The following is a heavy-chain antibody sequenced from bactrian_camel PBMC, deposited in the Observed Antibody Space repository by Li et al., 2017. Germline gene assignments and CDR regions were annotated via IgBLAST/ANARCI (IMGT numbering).Heavy chain of an antibody. Sequence: VQLVESGGDLVRPGGSLRLSCVASGFTFSDVTMSWVRQAAGKGLEWVSTIYSEDNLGNPRYADSVKGRFTVSRDNAKNTVNLQMNRLKSEDTALYYCTARGGSYGYWGQGTQVTVS. J-gene: IGHJ4*01. CDR1: GFTFSDVT. CDR3: TARGGSYGY. CDR2: IYSEDNLGNP. D-gene: IGHD6*01. V-gene: IGHV3S2*01.